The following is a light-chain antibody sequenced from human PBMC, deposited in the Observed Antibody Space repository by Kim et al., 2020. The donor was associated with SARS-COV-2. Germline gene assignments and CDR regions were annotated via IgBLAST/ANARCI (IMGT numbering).Light chain of an antibody. V-gene: IGLV2-14*04. CDR1: TSDVGAYNY. CDR3: SSYTTTSTSV. CDR2: DVT. J-gene: IGLJ2*01. Sequence: GQSITTACTGTTSDVGAYNYVSWYQQHPGKAPTLMIYDVTKRPSGVSNRFSGSKSGNTASLTISGLQAEDEADYYCSSYTTTSTSVFGGGTQLTVL.